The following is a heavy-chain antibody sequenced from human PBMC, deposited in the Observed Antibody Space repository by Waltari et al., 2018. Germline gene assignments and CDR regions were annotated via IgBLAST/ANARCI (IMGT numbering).Heavy chain of an antibody. J-gene: IGHJ4*02. CDR2: INYDGRQK. CDR3: AKSRGFEY. D-gene: IGHD3-10*01. Sequence: EVHLVESGGGLVQPGGSLRPSCEVSGSSFSRYWMSWVRQITGKGLEWVANINYDGRQKYYVDSVKGRFAISRDNAKNSVYLQMNSLRVEDTAVYYCAKSRGFEYWGQGALITVSS. V-gene: IGHV3-7*01. CDR1: GSSFSRYW.